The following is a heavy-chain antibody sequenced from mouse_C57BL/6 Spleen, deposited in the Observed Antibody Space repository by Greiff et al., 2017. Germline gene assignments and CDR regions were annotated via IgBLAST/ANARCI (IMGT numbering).Heavy chain of an antibody. Sequence: VQLQQSGPELVKPGASVKISCKASGYSFTGYYMNWVKQSPEKSLEWIGEINPSTGGTTYNQKFKAKATLTVDKSSSTAYMQLKSLTSEDSAVYYCARRHYYGSSYNYAMDYWGQGTSVTVSS. CDR3: ARRHYYGSSYNYAMDY. J-gene: IGHJ4*01. CDR1: GYSFTGYY. CDR2: INPSTGGT. V-gene: IGHV1-42*01. D-gene: IGHD1-1*01.